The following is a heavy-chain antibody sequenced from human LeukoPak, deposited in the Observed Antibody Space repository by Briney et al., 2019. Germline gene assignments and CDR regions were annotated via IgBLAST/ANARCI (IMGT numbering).Heavy chain of an antibody. V-gene: IGHV3-53*01. J-gene: IGHJ3*02. D-gene: IGHD3-3*01. CDR3: AKGRSYYDFWSGLDAFDI. CDR2: IYSGGST. Sequence: SGGSLRLSCAASGFTVNNNYMSWVRQAPGKGLEWVSVIYSGGSTYYADSVKGRFTISRDNSKNTLYLQMNSLRAEDTAVYYCAKGRSYYDFWSGLDAFDIWGQGTMVTVSS. CDR1: GFTVNNNY.